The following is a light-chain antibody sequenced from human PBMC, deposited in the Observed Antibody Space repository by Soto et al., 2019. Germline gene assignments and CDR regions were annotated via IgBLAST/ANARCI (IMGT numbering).Light chain of an antibody. CDR3: QQYDESPPT. CDR2: RAS. CDR1: QSLSVNY. V-gene: IGKV3-20*01. Sequence: EIVLTQSPATLSLSPGDRATLSCRASQSLSVNYVAWYQQKPGQPPRLLIYRASVRAAGIPDRFSGSGSETDFPITISRVEPEDFAVFFCQQYDESPPTFGQGTKVEIK. J-gene: IGKJ1*01.